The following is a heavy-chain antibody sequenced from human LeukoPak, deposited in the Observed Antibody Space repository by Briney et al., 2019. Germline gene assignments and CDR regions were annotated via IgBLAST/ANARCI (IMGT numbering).Heavy chain of an antibody. J-gene: IGHJ4*02. CDR2: ISGSGDST. D-gene: IGHD3-3*01. CDR3: AKGDAEWGERYFDY. CDR1: AITFRSYA. V-gene: IGHV3-23*01. Sequence: GGSLRLSCAASAITFRSYAMSWVRQAPGKGLEWVSAISGSGDSTSYADSVKGRFTISRDNSKNTLYLQMNSLRAEDTAVYYCAKGDAEWGERYFDYWGQGIVVTVPS.